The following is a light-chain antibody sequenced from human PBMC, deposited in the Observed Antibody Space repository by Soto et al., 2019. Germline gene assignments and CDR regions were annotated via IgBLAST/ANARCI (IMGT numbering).Light chain of an antibody. CDR3: QQYGSSPYA. Sequence: EIVLTQSPGTLSLSPGERATLSCRVSQSISTSYLAWYQQKPGQPPRLLIYGASSRATGIPDRFSGRGSGTAFTLTISRLEPEDFALYYCQQYGSSPYAFGQGTKLEIK. CDR1: QSISTSY. J-gene: IGKJ2*01. CDR2: GAS. V-gene: IGKV3-20*01.